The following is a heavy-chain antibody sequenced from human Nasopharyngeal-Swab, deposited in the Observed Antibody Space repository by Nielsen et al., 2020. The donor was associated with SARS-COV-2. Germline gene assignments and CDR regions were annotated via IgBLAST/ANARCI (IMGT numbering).Heavy chain of an antibody. V-gene: IGHV3-33*01. CDR1: GFTFSSYG. J-gene: IGHJ6*02. CDR2: IWYDGSNK. Sequence: CAASGFTFSSYGMHWVRQAPGKGLEWVAVIWYDGSNKYYADSVKGRFTISRDNSKNTLYLQMNSLRAEDTAVYYCARNPPGIAVAGYYYYYGMDVWGQGTTVTVSS. D-gene: IGHD6-19*01. CDR3: ARNPPGIAVAGYYYYYGMDV.